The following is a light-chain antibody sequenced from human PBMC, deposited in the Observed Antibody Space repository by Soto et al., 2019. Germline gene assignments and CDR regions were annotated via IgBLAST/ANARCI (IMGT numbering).Light chain of an antibody. CDR2: DNN. Sequence: QSVLSQPPSVSAAPGQKVTISCSGSSSNIENNYVSWYQQLPGTAPKLLIYDNNMRPSGIPDRFSGSKSGTSATLGITVLQTGDEADYYCGTWDGSLGAVVFGGGTKVTVL. CDR1: SSNIENNY. J-gene: IGLJ2*01. CDR3: GTWDGSLGAVV. V-gene: IGLV1-51*01.